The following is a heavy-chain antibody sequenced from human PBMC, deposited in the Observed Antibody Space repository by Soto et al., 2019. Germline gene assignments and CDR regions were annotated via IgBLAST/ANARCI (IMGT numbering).Heavy chain of an antibody. CDR1: GFTFDDYA. D-gene: IGHD5-18*01. V-gene: IGHV3-9*01. CDR3: AKSDGDMGNTAMVPNQVFDY. CDR2: ISWNSGSI. J-gene: IGHJ4*02. Sequence: SLILSCAASGFTFDDYAMHGVRQAPGKGLEWVSGISWNSGSIGYADSVKGRFTISRDNAKNSLYLQMNSLRAEDTALYYCAKSDGDMGNTAMVPNQVFDYWGQGT.